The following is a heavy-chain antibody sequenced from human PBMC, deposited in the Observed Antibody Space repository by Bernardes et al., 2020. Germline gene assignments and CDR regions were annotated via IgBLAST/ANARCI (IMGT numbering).Heavy chain of an antibody. D-gene: IGHD3-22*01. Sequence: GGSLRLSCAASGFTFSSYWMSWVRQAPGKGLEWVANIKQGGSEKYFVDSVKGRFSISRDNAKNSLYLQMNSLRAEDTAVYYCARANYDSSGYLRAFDIWGQGTMVTVSS. CDR3: ARANYDSSGYLRAFDI. V-gene: IGHV3-7*01. J-gene: IGHJ3*02. CDR1: GFTFSSYW. CDR2: IKQGGSEK.